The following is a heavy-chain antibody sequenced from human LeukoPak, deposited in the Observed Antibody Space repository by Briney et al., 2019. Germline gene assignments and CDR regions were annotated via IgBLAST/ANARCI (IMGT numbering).Heavy chain of an antibody. CDR2: INPNSGGT. V-gene: IGHV1-2*02. CDR1: GYTFTGYY. Sequence: ASVKVSCKASGYTFTGYYMHWVRQAPGQGLEWMGWINPNSGGTNYAQKFQGRVTMTRDTSISTAYMELSRLRSDDTAVYYCARGGCSGGSCPYQYDPWGQGTLVTVSS. J-gene: IGHJ5*02. CDR3: ARGGCSGGSCPYQYDP. D-gene: IGHD2-15*01.